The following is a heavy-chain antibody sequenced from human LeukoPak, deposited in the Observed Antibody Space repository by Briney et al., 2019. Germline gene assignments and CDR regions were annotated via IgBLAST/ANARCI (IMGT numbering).Heavy chain of an antibody. Sequence: KSSETLSLTCTVSGVSVNSGNYYWGWIRQPPGKGLEWIGSIYDSGSTYYNPSLKSRVTISVDTSKNQFSLKLNSVTAADTAVYYCARNRGGNEFDYWGQGTLVTVSS. CDR3: ARNRGGNEFDY. V-gene: IGHV4-39*01. CDR2: IYDSGST. CDR1: GVSVNSGNYY. D-gene: IGHD4-23*01. J-gene: IGHJ4*02.